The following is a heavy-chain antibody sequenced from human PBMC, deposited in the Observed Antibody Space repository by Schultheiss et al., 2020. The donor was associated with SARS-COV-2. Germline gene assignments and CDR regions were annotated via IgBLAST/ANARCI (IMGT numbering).Heavy chain of an antibody. Sequence: GGSLRLSCAASGFTFSDYYMSWIRQAPGKGLEWVSYISSSSSYTNYADSVKGRFTISRDNSKNTLYLQMNSLRAEDTAVYYCARGDIVVVVAAHFDYWGQGTLVTVSS. CDR1: GFTFSDYY. J-gene: IGHJ4*02. CDR2: ISSSSSYT. D-gene: IGHD2-15*01. V-gene: IGHV3-11*06. CDR3: ARGDIVVVVAAHFDY.